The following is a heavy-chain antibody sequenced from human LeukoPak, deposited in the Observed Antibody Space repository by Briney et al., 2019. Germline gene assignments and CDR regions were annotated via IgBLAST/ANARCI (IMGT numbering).Heavy chain of an antibody. CDR3: ARFLYASGRIFDF. Sequence: GESLTISCKGSGYSFSSYWIGWVRQMPGKGLEWMGIIYPGDSNTRYSPSFQGQVTISADKSISTAYLQWSSLKASDAAMYYCARFLYASGRIFDFWGQGTLVTVSS. CDR1: GYSFSSYW. J-gene: IGHJ4*02. D-gene: IGHD3-10*01. CDR2: IYPGDSNT. V-gene: IGHV5-51*03.